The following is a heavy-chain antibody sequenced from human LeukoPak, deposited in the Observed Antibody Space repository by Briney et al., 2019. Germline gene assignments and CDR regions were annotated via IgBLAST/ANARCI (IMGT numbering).Heavy chain of an antibody. CDR1: GGSISSYY. D-gene: IGHD3-22*01. Sequence: SETLSLTCTVSGGSISSYYWSWIRQPPGKGPEWIGYIYYSGSTNYNPSLKSRVTISVDTSKNQFSLKLSSVTAADTAVYYCARDLHSGYYSIFDYWGQGTLVTVSS. CDR2: IYYSGST. CDR3: ARDLHSGYYSIFDY. V-gene: IGHV4-59*01. J-gene: IGHJ4*02.